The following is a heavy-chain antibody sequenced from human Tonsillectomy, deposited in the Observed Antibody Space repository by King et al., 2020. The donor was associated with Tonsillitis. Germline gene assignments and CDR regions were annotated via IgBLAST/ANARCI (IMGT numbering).Heavy chain of an antibody. CDR3: ARRYYDSSGYYYDYYMDV. CDR2: LYNSGST. Sequence: VQLQESGPGLVKPSETLSLTCSVSGGSISSYYWSWIRHPPGKVLEWIGYLYNSGSTNYNPSLKSRVTLSVDTSKHQFSLNLSSVSAADTAVYYCARRYYDSSGYYYDYYMDVWGKGTTVTVSS. D-gene: IGHD3-22*01. CDR1: GGSISSYY. V-gene: IGHV4-59*08. J-gene: IGHJ6*03.